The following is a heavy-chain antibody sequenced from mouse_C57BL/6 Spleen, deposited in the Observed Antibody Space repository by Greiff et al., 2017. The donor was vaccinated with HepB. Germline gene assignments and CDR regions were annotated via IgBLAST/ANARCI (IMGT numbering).Heavy chain of an antibody. CDR3: TLYGYDGAMDY. J-gene: IGHJ4*01. CDR2: IDPETGGT. Sequence: QVQLQQSGAELVRPGASVTLSCKASGYTFTDYEMHWVKQTPVHGLEWIGAIDPETGGTAYNQKFKGKAILTADKSSSTAYMELRSLTSEDSAVYYCTLYGYDGAMDYWGQGTSVTVSS. D-gene: IGHD2-2*01. CDR1: GYTFTDYE. V-gene: IGHV1-15*01.